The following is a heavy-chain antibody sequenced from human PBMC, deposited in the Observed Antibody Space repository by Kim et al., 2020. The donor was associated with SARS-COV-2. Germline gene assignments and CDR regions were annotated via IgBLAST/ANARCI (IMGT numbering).Heavy chain of an antibody. J-gene: IGHJ4*02. CDR3: LSGSYYAQ. CDR1: ADIFARYD. D-gene: IGHD3-10*01. Sequence: ASVKVSCKASADIFARYDITWLRQAPGQGLEWMGCISADYPNRRYGNTRYARKFQDRVTLTTDAFTTTAYMELRSLTSDDTAVYYCLSGSYYAQWGQGSLVTVSS. CDR2: ISADYPNRRYGNT. V-gene: IGHV1-18*01.